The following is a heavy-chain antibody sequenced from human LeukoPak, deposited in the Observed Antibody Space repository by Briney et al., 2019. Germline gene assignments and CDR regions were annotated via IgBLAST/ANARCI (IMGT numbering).Heavy chain of an antibody. CDR2: ISSSGSTI. V-gene: IGHV3-48*03. Sequence: GGSLRLSCAASGFTLSNYEMNWVRQAPGKGLEWVSYISSSGSTIFYADSVKGRFTISRDNARNSLYLQMNSLRAEDTAVYYCARVGVATTDYWGQGTLVIVSP. CDR1: GFTLSNYE. CDR3: ARVGVATTDY. D-gene: IGHD5-12*01. J-gene: IGHJ4*02.